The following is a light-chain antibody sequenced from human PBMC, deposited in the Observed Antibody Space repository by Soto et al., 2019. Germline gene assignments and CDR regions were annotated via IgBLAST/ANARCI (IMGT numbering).Light chain of an antibody. CDR2: DAS. Sequence: VLTQSPATLSLSPGKRATLSCRASESVDFHLAWYQQKPGQAPRLLIYDASVRATGTPARFSRSGSGTAFTPTIRSLEPEDFALYSCQQRSTRTTFGQGTRLEN. CDR3: QQRSTRTT. CDR1: ESVDFH. J-gene: IGKJ5*01. V-gene: IGKV3-11*01.